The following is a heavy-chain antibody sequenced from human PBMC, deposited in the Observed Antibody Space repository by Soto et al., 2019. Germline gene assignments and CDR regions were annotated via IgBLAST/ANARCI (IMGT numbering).Heavy chain of an antibody. J-gene: IGHJ4*02. D-gene: IGHD2-21*02. CDR2: IDGRDGT. CDR1: GFTFRAYT. Sequence: EVQLLESGGGLVQPGGSLRLSCAGSGFTFRAYTMAWVRQAPGKGLEWVSGIDGRDGTYYADSVKGRFNISRDSSRNTLFLQMKSLRADDTAVHYCAKTGPVTARIRFDYWGQGALVTVS. CDR3: AKTGPVTARIRFDY. V-gene: IGHV3-23*01.